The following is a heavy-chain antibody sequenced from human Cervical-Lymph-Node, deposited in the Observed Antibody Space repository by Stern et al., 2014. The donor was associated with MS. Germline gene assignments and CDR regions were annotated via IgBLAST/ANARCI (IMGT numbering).Heavy chain of an antibody. CDR3: ARVVVGATRGTDYGMDV. V-gene: IGHV1-8*01. J-gene: IGHJ6*02. CDR2: MNPNSGST. CDR1: GYTFSTYD. D-gene: IGHD1-26*01. Sequence: VQLVESGAEVKKPGASVKVSCKASGYTFSTYDITWVRQAAGQGLEWMGWMNPNSGSTAYAHNFQGRVIMTRDTSINTAYLEVTSLTSDDTAVYYCARVVVGATRGTDYGMDVWGQGTTVTVSS.